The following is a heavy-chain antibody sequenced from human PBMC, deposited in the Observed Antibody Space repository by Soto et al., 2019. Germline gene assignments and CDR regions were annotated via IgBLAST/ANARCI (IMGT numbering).Heavy chain of an antibody. Sequence: QVQLVQSAGEVKEPGASLKVACKASGYSFSTYGISWLRQAPGQGLEWMGWISTSNGYTNYAQKFQGRVSMTTDTSTNTAYREVRSLRSDDTAFYFCARDRSFALLEWTPSDYYGMDVCGQGTSVTISS. D-gene: IGHD3-3*01. V-gene: IGHV1-18*01. CDR3: ARDRSFALLEWTPSDYYGMDV. CDR2: ISTSNGYT. CDR1: GYSFSTYG. J-gene: IGHJ6*02.